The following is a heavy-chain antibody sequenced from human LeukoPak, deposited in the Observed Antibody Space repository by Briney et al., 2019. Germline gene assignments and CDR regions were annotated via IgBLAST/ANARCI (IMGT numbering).Heavy chain of an antibody. J-gene: IGHJ5*02. D-gene: IGHD6-6*01. CDR2: IIPIFGTA. Sequence: ASVKVSCKASGGTFSSYAISWVRQAPGQGLEWMGGIIPIFGTANYAQKFQGRVTITADESTSTAYTELSSLRSEDTAVYYCARASSSEENWFDPWGQGTLVTVSS. CDR3: ARASSSEENWFDP. CDR1: GGTFSSYA. V-gene: IGHV1-69*13.